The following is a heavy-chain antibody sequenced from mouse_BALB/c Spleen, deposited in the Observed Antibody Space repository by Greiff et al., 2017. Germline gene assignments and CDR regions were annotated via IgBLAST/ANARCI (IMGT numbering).Heavy chain of an antibody. Sequence: VQLQQSGPELVKPGASVKMSCKASGSTFTDYVISWVKQRTGQGLEWIGEIYPGSGSTYYNEKFKGKATLTADKSSNTAYMQLSSLTSEDSAVYFCARERYGNYVDAMDYWGQGTSVTVSS. D-gene: IGHD2-10*02. V-gene: IGHV1-77*01. CDR1: GSTFTDYV. J-gene: IGHJ4*01. CDR2: IYPGSGST. CDR3: ARERYGNYVDAMDY.